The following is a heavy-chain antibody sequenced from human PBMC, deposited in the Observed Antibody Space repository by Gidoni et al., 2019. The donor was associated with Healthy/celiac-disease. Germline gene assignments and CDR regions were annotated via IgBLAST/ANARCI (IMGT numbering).Heavy chain of an antibody. CDR2: ISYDGSNK. CDR1: GFTFSRHG. Sequence: QVQLVESGGGVVQPGRFLRPSCAASGFTFSRHGLPWVRQAPGKGLEWVAVISYDGSNKYYAESVKGRFTISRDNSKNTLYLQMNSLRAEDTAVYYCAKELGDGYCSSTSCYGPFNYWGQGTLVTVSS. CDR3: AKELGDGYCSSTSCYGPFNY. J-gene: IGHJ4*02. D-gene: IGHD2-2*01. V-gene: IGHV3-30*18.